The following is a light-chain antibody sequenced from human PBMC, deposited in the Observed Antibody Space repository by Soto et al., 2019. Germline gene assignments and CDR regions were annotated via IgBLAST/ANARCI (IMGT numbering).Light chain of an antibody. J-gene: IGKJ4*01. CDR2: GAS. V-gene: IGKV3D-20*02. CDR3: QQRRNWPPLT. CDR1: QSVSNDF. Sequence: EIVLTQSPGILSLSPGERATLSCRASQSVSNDFLAWYQQKPGQAPRLLIYGASTRATDVPDRFSGSGSGADFTLSISRLEPEDFAVYYCQQRRNWPPLTFGGGTKVEIK.